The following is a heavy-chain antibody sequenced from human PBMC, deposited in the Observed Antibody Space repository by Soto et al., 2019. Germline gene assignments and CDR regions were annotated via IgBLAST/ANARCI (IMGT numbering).Heavy chain of an antibody. CDR2: IKQDGSQK. Sequence: EAQLVESGGGLVQPGGSLRLSCAASGFTFSGYSMHWVRQAPGKGLEWVANIKQDGSQKQYVDSVKGRFTISRDNAENSLYLQMSSLRAEDTAVYYCAARIIGTKRAFDIWGQGTMVTVSS. D-gene: IGHD1-7*01. V-gene: IGHV3-7*05. CDR3: AARIIGTKRAFDI. CDR1: GFTFSGYS. J-gene: IGHJ3*02.